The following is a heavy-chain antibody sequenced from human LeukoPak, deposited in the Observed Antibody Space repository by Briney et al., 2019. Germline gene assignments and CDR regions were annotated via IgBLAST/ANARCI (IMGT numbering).Heavy chain of an antibody. CDR2: IYYSGST. CDR3: ARRSGAVRGVVWFDP. J-gene: IGHJ5*02. D-gene: IGHD3-10*01. V-gene: IGHV4-39*07. CDR1: GGSISSSSYY. Sequence: SETLSLTCTVSGGSISSSSYYWGWIRQPPGKGLEWIGSIYYSGSTNYNPSLKSRVTISVDTSKNQFSLKLSSVTAADTAVYYCARRSGAVRGVVWFDPWGQGTLVTVSS.